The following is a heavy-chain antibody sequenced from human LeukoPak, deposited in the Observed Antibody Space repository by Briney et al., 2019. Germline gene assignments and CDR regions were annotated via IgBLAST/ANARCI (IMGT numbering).Heavy chain of an antibody. CDR1: GGSISSGDYY. Sequence: KPSETLSLTCTVSGGSISSGDYYWSWIRQPPGKGLEWIGYIYYSGSTNYNPSLKSRVTISVDTSKNQFSLKLSSVTAADTAVYYCARWVNIVVVPAASHGMDVWGQGTTVTVSS. CDR2: IYYSGST. J-gene: IGHJ6*02. V-gene: IGHV4-61*08. D-gene: IGHD2-2*01. CDR3: ARWVNIVVVPAASHGMDV.